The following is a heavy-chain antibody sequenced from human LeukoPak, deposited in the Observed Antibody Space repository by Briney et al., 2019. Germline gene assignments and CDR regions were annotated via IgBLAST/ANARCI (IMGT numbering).Heavy chain of an antibody. CDR1: GGSLSSSPYY. D-gene: IGHD3-3*01. J-gene: IGHJ6*03. Sequence: SETLSLTCTVSGGSLSSSPYYWGWIRQSPGKGLEWIGSISYSGSTQYNPSLKSRATIFLQTPKNQFSLELTSVTAADTAVFYCARLASDSSSGHYTGGYYYMDVWGKGTTVIVSS. V-gene: IGHV4-39*01. CDR3: ARLASDSSSGHYTGGYYYMDV. CDR2: ISYSGST.